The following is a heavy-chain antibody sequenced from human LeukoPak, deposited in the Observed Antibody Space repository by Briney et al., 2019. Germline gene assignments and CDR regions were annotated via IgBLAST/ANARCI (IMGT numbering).Heavy chain of an antibody. CDR2: IYPDDSDT. CDR1: GYRFTSYW. J-gene: IGHJ4*02. Sequence: GESLKISCTGSGYRFTSYWIGWVRQMPGKGLEWMGIIYPDDSDTRYNPSFQGQVTISADKSISTAYLQWSSLKASDTAVYYCAIAGNSNTNCCRCFAYWGQGTLVTVSS. V-gene: IGHV5-51*01. CDR3: AIAGNSNTNCCRCFAY. D-gene: IGHD2-2*01.